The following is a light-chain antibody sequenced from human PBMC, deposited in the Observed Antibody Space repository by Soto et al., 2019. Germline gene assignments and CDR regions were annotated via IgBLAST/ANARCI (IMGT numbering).Light chain of an antibody. V-gene: IGKV1-39*01. Sequence: DIQMTQSPSSLSASVGDRVTITCRASQSISSYLNWYQQKPGKAPKLLIYAASSLQSGVPSRFSGSGSGTDFTLTISSLQPEDFATYYCQQYETFSGKLGPGTKVDIK. CDR2: AAS. CDR3: QQYETFSGK. J-gene: IGKJ1*01. CDR1: QSISSY.